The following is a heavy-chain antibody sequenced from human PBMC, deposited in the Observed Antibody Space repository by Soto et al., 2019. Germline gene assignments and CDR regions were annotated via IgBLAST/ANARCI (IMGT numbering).Heavy chain of an antibody. Sequence: PSETLSLTCAVYGGSFSGYYWSWIRQPPGKGLEWIGEINHSGSTNYNPSLKSRVTISVDTSKNQFSLKLSSVTAADTAVYYCAREVVVVLAAWAPTLRAYDYWGQGTLVSVS. J-gene: IGHJ4*02. CDR3: AREVVVVLAAWAPTLRAYDY. CDR1: GGSFSGYY. CDR2: INHSGST. D-gene: IGHD2-15*01. V-gene: IGHV4-34*01.